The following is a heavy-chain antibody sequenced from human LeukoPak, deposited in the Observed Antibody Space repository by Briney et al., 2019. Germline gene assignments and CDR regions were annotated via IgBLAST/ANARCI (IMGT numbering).Heavy chain of an antibody. Sequence: ASVKVSCKASGYTFTSYDINWVRQATGQGLEWMGWMNPNSGNTGYAQKFQGRVTMTRNNSISTAYMELSSLRSEDTAVYYCARSLHRRGTNWFDRWGQGTLVTVAS. V-gene: IGHV1-8*01. J-gene: IGHJ5*02. CDR2: MNPNSGNT. CDR3: ARSLHRRGTNWFDR. D-gene: IGHD3-16*01. CDR1: GYTFTSYD.